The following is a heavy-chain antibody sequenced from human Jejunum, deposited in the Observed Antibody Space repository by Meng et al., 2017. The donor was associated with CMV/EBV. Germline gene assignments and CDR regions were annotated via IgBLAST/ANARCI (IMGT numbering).Heavy chain of an antibody. D-gene: IGHD3/OR15-3a*01. Sequence: LSCAGSGLTFDDYAMYWVRQAPGKGLEWVSFISWDGVNTYYGDSVKGRFTISRDNSKNSLFLQMSSLRPEDTGFYYCAGLSTGRHYWGQGTLVTVSS. CDR1: GLTFDDYA. CDR3: AGLSTGRHY. CDR2: ISWDGVNT. V-gene: IGHV3-43D*03. J-gene: IGHJ4*02.